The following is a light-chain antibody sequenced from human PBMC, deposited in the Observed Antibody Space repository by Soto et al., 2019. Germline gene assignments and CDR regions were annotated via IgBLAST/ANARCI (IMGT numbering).Light chain of an antibody. Sequence: QSALTQPASVSGSPGQSISISCTGTSSDVGSYNYVSWYQQHPGKAPKLMIFGVSNRPSGVSGRFSGSKSGYTASLTISGLPTEDEADYYCNSYTTSSTVVFGGGTKLTVL. CDR2: GVS. CDR1: SSDVGSYNY. V-gene: IGLV2-14*03. CDR3: NSYTTSSTVV. J-gene: IGLJ2*01.